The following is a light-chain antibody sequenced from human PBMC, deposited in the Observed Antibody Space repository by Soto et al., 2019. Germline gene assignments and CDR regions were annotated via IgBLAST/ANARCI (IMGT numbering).Light chain of an antibody. CDR1: SSDVGGYNY. Sequence: QSVLTQPASVSGSPGQSITISCTGSSSDVGGYNYVPWYQQHPGKAPKLMIYDVSNRPSGVSNRFSGSKSGNTASLTITGLQAEDEADYYCSSYTSSSTLYVFGTGTKV. J-gene: IGLJ1*01. CDR2: DVS. CDR3: SSYTSSSTLYV. V-gene: IGLV2-14*01.